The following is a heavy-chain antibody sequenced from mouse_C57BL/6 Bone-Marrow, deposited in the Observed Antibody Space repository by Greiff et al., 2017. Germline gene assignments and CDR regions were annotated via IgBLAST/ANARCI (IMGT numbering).Heavy chain of an antibody. J-gene: IGHJ4*01. Sequence: VKLMESGAELARPGASVKLSCKASGYTFTSYGISWVKQRTGQGLEWIGEIYPRSGNTYYNEKFKGKATLTADKSSSTAYMELRSLTSEDSAVXFCARGGLLHYYAMDYWGQGTSVTVSS. CDR1: GYTFTSYG. CDR3: ARGGLLHYYAMDY. D-gene: IGHD2-3*01. V-gene: IGHV1-81*01. CDR2: IYPRSGNT.